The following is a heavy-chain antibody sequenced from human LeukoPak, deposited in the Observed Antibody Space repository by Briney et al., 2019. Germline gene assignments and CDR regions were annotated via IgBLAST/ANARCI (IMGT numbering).Heavy chain of an antibody. Sequence: GASVKVSCKASGYTFTGYYIHWVRQVPGQGLEWMGWINPHSGGTNYAQKFQGGVTMTRDTSITTAYMELSSLRSDDTAVYYCARDTHYGDYGGNYYYYYYMDVWGKGTTVTVSS. J-gene: IGHJ6*03. CDR2: INPHSGGT. V-gene: IGHV1-2*02. CDR3: ARDTHYGDYGGNYYYYYYMDV. CDR1: GYTFTGYY. D-gene: IGHD4-17*01.